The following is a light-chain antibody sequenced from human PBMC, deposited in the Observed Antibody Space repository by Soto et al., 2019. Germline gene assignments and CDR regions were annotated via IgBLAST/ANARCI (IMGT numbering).Light chain of an antibody. V-gene: IGKV1-39*01. CDR2: AAS. CDR1: QSISNY. CDR3: QQTYSTPWT. Sequence: DIQMTQSPSPLTESVGDRVTITCRASQSISNYLNWYQQKPGKAPKLLIFAASSLQSGVTSRFSGSGSGTDVTLTTTSLQSEDFATYYCQQTYSTPWTFGRGTRVEIK. J-gene: IGKJ1*01.